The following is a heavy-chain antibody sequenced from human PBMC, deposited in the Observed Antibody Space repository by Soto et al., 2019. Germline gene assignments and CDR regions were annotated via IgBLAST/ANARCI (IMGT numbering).Heavy chain of an antibody. V-gene: IGHV1-2*04. CDR3: ARDMAYCGGDCSLRGSDAFDI. CDR1: GYTFTSYY. Sequence: VKVSCKASGYTFTSYYMHWVRQAPGQGLEWMGWINPNSGGTNYAQKFQGWVTMTRDTSISTAYMELSRLRSDDTAVYYCARDMAYCGGDCSLRGSDAFDIWGQGTMVTVSS. CDR2: INPNSGGT. J-gene: IGHJ3*02. D-gene: IGHD2-21*02.